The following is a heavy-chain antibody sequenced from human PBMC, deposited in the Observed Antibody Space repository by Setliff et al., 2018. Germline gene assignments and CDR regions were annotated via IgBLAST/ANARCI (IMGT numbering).Heavy chain of an antibody. CDR1: GFTFTNYD. Sequence: GASVKVSCKASGFTFTNYDINWVRQATGQGLEWMGWMNPNSDNTGYAQKFQGRVTMTRNTSISTAYMELSSLRSEDTAVYFCVRGKKLITMVRGVILGGRYYYYYMDVWGKGTTVTSP. CDR2: MNPNSDNT. V-gene: IGHV1-8*02. J-gene: IGHJ6*03. D-gene: IGHD3-10*01. CDR3: VRGKKLITMVRGVILGGRYYYYYMDV.